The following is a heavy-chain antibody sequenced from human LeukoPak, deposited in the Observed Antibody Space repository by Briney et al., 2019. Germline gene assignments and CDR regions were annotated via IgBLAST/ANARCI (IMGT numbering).Heavy chain of an antibody. CDR1: GFTFSDYY. D-gene: IGHD2-15*01. J-gene: IGHJ3*02. V-gene: IGHV3-11*01. Sequence: GGSLRLSCAASGFTFSDYYMGWIRQAPGKGLEWVPYISSSGSTIYYADSVKGRFTISRDNAKNSLYLQMNSLRAEDTAVYYCASMCSGGSCYSGLDAFDIWGQGTMVTVSS. CDR2: ISSSGSTI. CDR3: ASMCSGGSCYSGLDAFDI.